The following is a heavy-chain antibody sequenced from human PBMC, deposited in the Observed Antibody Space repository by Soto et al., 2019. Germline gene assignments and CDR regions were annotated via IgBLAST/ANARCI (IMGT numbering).Heavy chain of an antibody. Sequence: QVQVVESGGGVVQPGRSLRLSCAASGFTFSNYGMHWVRQAPGKGLEWVAVVSYDGSNKYYADSVKGRFTISRDNSKNTLYLQMNSLRPEDTAVYYTATYQAARGLDYWGQGTLVTVSP. J-gene: IGHJ4*02. CDR3: ATYQAARGLDY. CDR2: VSYDGSNK. D-gene: IGHD6-6*01. CDR1: GFTFSNYG. V-gene: IGHV3-30-3*01.